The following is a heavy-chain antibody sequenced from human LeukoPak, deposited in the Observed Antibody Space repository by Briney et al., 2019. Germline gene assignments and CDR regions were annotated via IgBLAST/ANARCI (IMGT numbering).Heavy chain of an antibody. Sequence: GGSLRLSCAASGFPFNSFWMHWVRQAPGKGLVWVSDMNEYSTTIRYADSVKGRFTISRDNAKSILYLQMNNLRAEDTAVYFCARGGVNPVNHWGQGTLVTVSS. V-gene: IGHV3-74*01. D-gene: IGHD1-14*01. CDR2: MNEYSTTI. CDR3: ARGGVNPVNH. CDR1: GFPFNSFW. J-gene: IGHJ5*02.